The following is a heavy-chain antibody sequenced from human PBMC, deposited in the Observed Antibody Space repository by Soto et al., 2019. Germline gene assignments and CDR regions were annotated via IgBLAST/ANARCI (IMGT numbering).Heavy chain of an antibody. Sequence: EVQLLESGGGLVQPGGSLRLSCAVSGFTFSNYAMSWVRQAPGKGLEWVSVISGSGGSTFYADSVKGRFTISRDNSKKTLHLQMNSLRAEDTAVYYCAKDSGSSGVFDYWGQGTRVAVSS. CDR2: ISGSGGST. CDR1: GFTFSNYA. J-gene: IGHJ4*02. V-gene: IGHV3-23*01. CDR3: AKDSGSSGVFDY. D-gene: IGHD5-12*01.